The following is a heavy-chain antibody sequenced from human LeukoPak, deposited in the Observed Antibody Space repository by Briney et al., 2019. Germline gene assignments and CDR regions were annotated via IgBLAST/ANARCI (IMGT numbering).Heavy chain of an antibody. J-gene: IGHJ3*02. D-gene: IGHD1-26*01. Sequence: SETLSLTCTVSGGSISSGSYYWSWIRQPAGKGLEWIGRIYTSGSTNYNPSLKSRVTISVDTSKNQFSLKLSSVTAADTAVYYCARATNWWELLGGWAFDIWGQGTMVTLSS. V-gene: IGHV4-61*02. CDR1: GGSISSGSYY. CDR3: ARATNWWELLGGWAFDI. CDR2: IYTSGST.